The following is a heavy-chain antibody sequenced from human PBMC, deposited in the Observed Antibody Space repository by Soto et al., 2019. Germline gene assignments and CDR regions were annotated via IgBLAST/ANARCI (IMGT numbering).Heavy chain of an antibody. D-gene: IGHD3-22*01. J-gene: IGHJ4*02. CDR1: GFSISDAYY. Sequence: SETLSLTCAVSGFSISDAYYLGWMRPPPGKGLEWIGSVSHSGSSYYNPSLKSRVTISMDTSKNQFSLKLTSVTAADTAVYYCARALVVVINNYFDYWGQGALVTVSS. CDR3: ARALVVVINNYFDY. CDR2: VSHSGSS. V-gene: IGHV4-38-2*01.